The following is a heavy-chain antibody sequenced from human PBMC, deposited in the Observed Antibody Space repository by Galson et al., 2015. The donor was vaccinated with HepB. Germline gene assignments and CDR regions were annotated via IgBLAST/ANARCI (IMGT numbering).Heavy chain of an antibody. J-gene: IGHJ4*02. CDR1: GFTFSSYA. D-gene: IGHD3-10*01. V-gene: IGHV3-23*01. Sequence: SLRLSCAASGFTFSSYAMSWVRQAPGKGLEWVSAISGSGGSTYYADSVKGRFTISRDNSKNTLYLQMNSLRAEDTAVYYCATYGSGEYYFDYWGQGTLVTVSS. CDR3: ATYGSGEYYFDY. CDR2: ISGSGGST.